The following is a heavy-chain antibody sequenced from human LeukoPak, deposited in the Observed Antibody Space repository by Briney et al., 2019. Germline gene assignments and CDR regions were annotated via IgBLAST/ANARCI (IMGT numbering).Heavy chain of an antibody. J-gene: IGHJ3*02. Sequence: GESLEISCKGSGFIFTHFWIGWVRQMPGQGVEWMGIIYPGDSDTTYSPSFQGQVTISADKSTNTAYLQWSSLMASDTAVYYCARIKQRDAFDIWGQGTMVTVSS. CDR3: ARIKQRDAFDI. D-gene: IGHD6-25*01. CDR2: IYPGDSDT. CDR1: GFIFTHFW. V-gene: IGHV5-51*01.